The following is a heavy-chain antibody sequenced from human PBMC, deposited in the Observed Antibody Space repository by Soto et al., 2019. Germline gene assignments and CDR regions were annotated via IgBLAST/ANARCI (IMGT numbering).Heavy chain of an antibody. V-gene: IGHV3-23*01. CDR2: ISDSGVST. Sequence: EVQLLESGAGLVQPGGSLRLSCVASGFTFSSYGMSWVRQAPGKGLEWVSGISDSGVSTYNADSVKGRFTISRDDSKNRLYLQMNSLRVEDTAVYYCAKDQRSGWSDFHYWGQGTLVTVSS. CDR1: GFTFSSYG. CDR3: AKDQRSGWSDFHY. J-gene: IGHJ4*02. D-gene: IGHD6-19*01.